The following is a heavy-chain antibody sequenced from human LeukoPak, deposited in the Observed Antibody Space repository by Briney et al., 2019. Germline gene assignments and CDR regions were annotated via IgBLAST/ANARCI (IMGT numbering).Heavy chain of an antibody. CDR1: GYTFTSYG. J-gene: IGHJ3*02. CDR3: ARYNYDDSSEDAFDI. Sequence: ASVKVSCKASGYTFTSYGISWVRQAPGQGLEWMGWISAYNGNTNYAQKLQGRVTMTTDTSTSTAYMELRSLRSDDTAVYYCARYNYDDSSEDAFDILGQGTMVTVPS. CDR2: ISAYNGNT. V-gene: IGHV1-18*01. D-gene: IGHD3-22*01.